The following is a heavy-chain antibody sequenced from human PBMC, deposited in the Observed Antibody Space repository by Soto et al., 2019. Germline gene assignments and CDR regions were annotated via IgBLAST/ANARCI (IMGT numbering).Heavy chain of an antibody. CDR1: GFTFSSYW. Sequence: AGGSLRLSCAASGFTFSSYWMHWVRQAPGKGLVWVSRINWNGGSTGYADSVKGRFTISRDNAKNSLYLQMNSLRAEDTALYYCAREYWGFDYRGQGTPVTVSS. J-gene: IGHJ4*02. V-gene: IGHV3-20*04. CDR2: INWNGGST. D-gene: IGHD7-27*01. CDR3: AREYWGFDY.